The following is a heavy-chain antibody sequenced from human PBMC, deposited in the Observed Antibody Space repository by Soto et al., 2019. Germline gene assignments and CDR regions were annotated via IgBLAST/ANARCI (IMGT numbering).Heavy chain of an antibody. Sequence: QLQLQESGSGLVKPSQTLSLTCAVSGGSISSGGYSWSWIRQTPGKGLEWIGYIYHSGSTYYNTSLKSRLTIPLDRSKNKFSLKLSFVTAADTAVYYCARGMTTVTTIDYRGQGTLVTVSS. V-gene: IGHV4-30-2*01. D-gene: IGHD4-4*01. CDR1: GGSISSGGYS. CDR2: IYHSGST. J-gene: IGHJ4*02. CDR3: ARGMTTVTTIDY.